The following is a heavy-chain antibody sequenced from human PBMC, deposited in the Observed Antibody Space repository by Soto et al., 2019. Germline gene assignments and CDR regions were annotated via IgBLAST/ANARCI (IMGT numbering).Heavy chain of an antibody. V-gene: IGHV1-69*01. Sequence: QVQLVQTGAEVKKPGSSVKVSCEAPGGTFDHAALTWVRQAPGQGLEWVGGINPMFNSTHYAQKFQGRVPITADAVTSTAFMELRGLTSDDKAGYYCARQIFADDYWGQGTLLVVSA. J-gene: IGHJ4*02. CDR3: ARQIFADDY. D-gene: IGHD3-9*01. CDR2: INPMFNST. CDR1: GGTFDHAA.